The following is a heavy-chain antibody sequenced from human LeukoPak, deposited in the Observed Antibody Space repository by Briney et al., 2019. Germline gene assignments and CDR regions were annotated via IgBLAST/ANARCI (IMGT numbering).Heavy chain of an antibody. CDR1: GGSFSGYY. CDR3: ARGFSRGYCSGGSCYPYFDY. Sequence: SETLSPTCAVYGGSFSGYYWSWIRQPPGKGLEWIGEINHSGSTNYNPSLKSRVTISVDTSKNQFSLKLSSVTAADTAVYYCARGFSRGYCSGGSCYPYFDYWGQGTLVTVSS. D-gene: IGHD2-15*01. CDR2: INHSGST. J-gene: IGHJ4*02. V-gene: IGHV4-34*01.